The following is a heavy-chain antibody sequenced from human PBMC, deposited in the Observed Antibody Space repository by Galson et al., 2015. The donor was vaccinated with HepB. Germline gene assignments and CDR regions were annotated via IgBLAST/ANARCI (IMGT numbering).Heavy chain of an antibody. CDR2: IYPDDSEI. CDR1: GYNFPTYW. J-gene: IGHJ6*02. Sequence: QSGAEVKKPGESLRISCLASGYNFPTYWIGWVRQMPGKGLEWMAIIYPDDSEIRYSPSFQGQVTISADKSSTTAYLQWSSLKASDTATYYCARSIGAAYLYLDVWGQGTTVIVSS. D-gene: IGHD2-15*01. V-gene: IGHV5-51*01. CDR3: ARSIGAAYLYLDV.